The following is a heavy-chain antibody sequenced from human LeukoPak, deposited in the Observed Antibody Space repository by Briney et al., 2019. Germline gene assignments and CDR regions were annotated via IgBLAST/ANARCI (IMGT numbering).Heavy chain of an antibody. J-gene: IGHJ5*02. V-gene: IGHV3-48*03. CDR2: ISNSGSTI. CDR3: ARDYYDFWSGYYFSSHSNWFDP. CDR1: GFTFSSFE. Sequence: PGGSLRLSCAASGFTFSSFEMNWVRQAPGKGLEWVSYISNSGSTIYYADSVKGRFTISRDNAKNSLYLQMNSLRAEDTAVYYCARDYYDFWSGYYFSSHSNWFDPWGQGTLVTVSS. D-gene: IGHD3-3*01.